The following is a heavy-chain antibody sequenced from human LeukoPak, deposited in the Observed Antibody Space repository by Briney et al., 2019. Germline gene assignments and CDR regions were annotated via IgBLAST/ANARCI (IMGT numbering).Heavy chain of an antibody. Sequence: GGSLRLSCAASGFTFSTYWMDWVRQAPGKGLVWVSRINSGGSSTRYADSVKGRFTISRDNAKNTLSLQMSSLRAEDTAVYYCVRAGYRDAYNLWGQGTLVTVSS. J-gene: IGHJ4*02. V-gene: IGHV3-74*01. CDR1: GFTFSTYW. CDR3: VRAGYRDAYNL. D-gene: IGHD5-24*01. CDR2: INSGGSST.